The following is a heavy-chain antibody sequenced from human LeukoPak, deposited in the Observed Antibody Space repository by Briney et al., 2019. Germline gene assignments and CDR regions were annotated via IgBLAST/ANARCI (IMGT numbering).Heavy chain of an antibody. CDR3: ARERVEDNFWSGYYLDY. CDR1: GGSISSGDYY. V-gene: IGHV4-30-4*01. J-gene: IGHJ4*02. Sequence: SETLSLTCTVPGGSISSGDYYWSWIRQPPGKGLEWTGYIYYSGSTYYNPSLKCRVTISVETSKNKFSLKLSSVTAADTAVYYCARERVEDNFWSGYYLDYWGQGTLVTVSS. D-gene: IGHD3-3*01. CDR2: IYYSGST.